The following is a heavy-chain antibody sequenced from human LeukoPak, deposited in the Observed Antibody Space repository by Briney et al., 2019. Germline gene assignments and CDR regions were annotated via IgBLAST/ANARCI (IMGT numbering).Heavy chain of an antibody. CDR1: GYTFTSYG. CDR2: INPNSGGT. J-gene: IGHJ4*02. Sequence: ASVKVSCKASGYTFTSYGISWVRQAPGQGLEWMGWINPNSGGTNYAHKFQGRVTMTRDTSISTAYMELSRLRSDDTAVYYCARGGGMEWLLIDYWGQGTLVTVSS. V-gene: IGHV1-2*07. D-gene: IGHD3-3*01. CDR3: ARGGGMEWLLIDY.